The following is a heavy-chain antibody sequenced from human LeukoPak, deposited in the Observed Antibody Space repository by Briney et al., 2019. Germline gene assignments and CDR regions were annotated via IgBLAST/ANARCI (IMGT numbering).Heavy chain of an antibody. J-gene: IGHJ4*02. D-gene: IGHD3-10*01. V-gene: IGHV3-30*03. CDR2: ISYDGSNK. Sequence: GGSLRLSCAASGFTFNNYGMHWVRQAPGKGLEWVAVISYDGSNKYHADSVKGRFTISRDNSKNTLYLQMNSLRAEDTAVYYCARLGEWGLVSGSFDYWGQGTLVTVSS. CDR3: ARLGEWGLVSGSFDY. CDR1: GFTFNNYG.